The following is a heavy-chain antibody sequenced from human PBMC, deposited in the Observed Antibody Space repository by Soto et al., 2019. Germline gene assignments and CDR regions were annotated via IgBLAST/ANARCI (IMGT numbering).Heavy chain of an antibody. D-gene: IGHD2-15*01. CDR2: ISAYNGNT. J-gene: IGHJ4*02. V-gene: IGHV1-18*01. CDR1: GYTFTTYG. Sequence: QVQLVQSGAEVKKPGASVKVSCKASGYTFTTYGISWVRQAPGQGLEWMGWISAYNGNTNYAQKLQGRVTMTPDTSTSTADMELRSRRSDDAAVYYCASDHGYCSGGTCYPRYWGQGTLVTVSS. CDR3: ASDHGYCSGGTCYPRY.